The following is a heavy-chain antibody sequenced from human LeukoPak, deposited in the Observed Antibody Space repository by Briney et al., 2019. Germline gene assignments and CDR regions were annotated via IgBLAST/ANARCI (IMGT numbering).Heavy chain of an antibody. V-gene: IGHV3-21*01. CDR2: ISGSNSYI. CDR1: GFTFSSYT. J-gene: IGHJ3*02. D-gene: IGHD6-13*01. Sequence: GGSLRLSCAASGFTFSSYTMHWIRQAPGKGLEWVSSISGSNSYIFYADSVKGRFTVSRDNAKDSLYLQMNSLRAEDTAVYYCARDLSSSWSSGAFDIWGQGTMVTVSS. CDR3: ARDLSSSWSSGAFDI.